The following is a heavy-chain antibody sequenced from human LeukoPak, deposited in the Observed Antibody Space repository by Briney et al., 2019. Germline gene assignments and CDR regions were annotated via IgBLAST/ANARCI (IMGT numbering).Heavy chain of an antibody. V-gene: IGHV3-33*01. CDR1: GFTFSSYG. J-gene: IGHJ4*02. CDR2: IWYDGSNK. D-gene: IGHD3-10*01. Sequence: PGRSLRLSCAASGFTFSSYGMHWVRQAPGKGLEWVAVIWYDGSNKYYADSVKGRFSISRDNSKNTLYLQMNSLRAEDTAVYYCARAILRGVIHGWGQGTLVTVSS. CDR3: ARAILRGVIHG.